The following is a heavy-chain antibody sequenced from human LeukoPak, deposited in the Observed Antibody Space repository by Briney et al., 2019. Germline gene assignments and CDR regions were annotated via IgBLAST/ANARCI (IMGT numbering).Heavy chain of an antibody. Sequence: PGGSLRLSCAASGFTFNDYYMCWIRQAPGKGLEWVSYISRSGTTIYYADAVKGRFTISRDNANNSLFLQMNSLRADDTAVYYCSRNRIYYGSGSRFDYWGQGTLVTVSS. CDR2: ISRSGTTI. D-gene: IGHD3-10*01. CDR3: SRNRIYYGSGSRFDY. CDR1: GFTFNDYY. J-gene: IGHJ4*02. V-gene: IGHV3-11*04.